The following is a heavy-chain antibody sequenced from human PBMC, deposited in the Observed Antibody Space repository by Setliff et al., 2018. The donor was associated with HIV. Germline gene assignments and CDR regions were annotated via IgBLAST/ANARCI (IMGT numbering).Heavy chain of an antibody. CDR3: ARLNQQWLVRDSGSNWFDP. D-gene: IGHD6-19*01. V-gene: IGHV4-59*08. CDR2: IYYSGST. Sequence: PSETLSLTCTVSGASISSFYWSWIRQPPGKGLDWIGYIYYSGSTNYNPSLKSRVTMSVDTSKNRFSLKLNSVTAADTAVYYCARLNQQWLVRDSGSNWFDPWG. J-gene: IGHJ5*02. CDR1: GASISSFY.